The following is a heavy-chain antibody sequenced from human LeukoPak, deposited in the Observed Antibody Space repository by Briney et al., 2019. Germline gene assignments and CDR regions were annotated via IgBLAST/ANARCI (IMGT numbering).Heavy chain of an antibody. J-gene: IGHJ4*02. V-gene: IGHV1-18*04. Sequence: ASVKVSCKASGYTFTGYYMHWVRQAPGQGLEWLGWISAYKGNTHYAQKLQGRVTLTTDTSTSTAYMEVRSLRSDDTAVYFCARVIPDYYDSSGYPLFFDYWGQRTLVTVSS. D-gene: IGHD3-22*01. CDR2: ISAYKGNT. CDR1: GYTFTGYY. CDR3: ARVIPDYYDSSGYPLFFDY.